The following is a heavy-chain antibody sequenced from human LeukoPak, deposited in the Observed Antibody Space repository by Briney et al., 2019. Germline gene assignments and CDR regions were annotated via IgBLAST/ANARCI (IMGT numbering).Heavy chain of an antibody. CDR3: AKVGIMGGAFDY. CDR2: ISGSGGST. V-gene: IGHV3-23*01. D-gene: IGHD3-16*01. CDR1: GFTVSSNY. J-gene: IGHJ4*02. Sequence: PGGSLRLSCAASGFTVSSNYMSWVRQAPGKGLEWVSAISGSGGSTYYADSVKGRFTISRDNSKNTLYLQMNSLRAEDTAVYYCAKVGIMGGAFDYWGQGTLVTVSS.